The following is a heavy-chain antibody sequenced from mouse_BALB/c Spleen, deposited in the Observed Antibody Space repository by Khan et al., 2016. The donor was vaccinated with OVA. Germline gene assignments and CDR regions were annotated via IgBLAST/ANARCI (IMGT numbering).Heavy chain of an antibody. V-gene: IGHV2-2*02. D-gene: IGHD2-4*01. CDR1: GFSLTSYG. CDR2: MWSGGST. J-gene: IGHJ3*01. CDR3: ARRDYDYGRGACFYY. Sequence: VELVESGPGLVQPSQSLSITCTVSGFSLTSYGVHWVRQSPGRGLEGLGVMWSGGSTDYNAAFISRRSISKDNSKSQVFFKMNSLQANDKAIYNWARRDYDYGRGACFYYWGQGTLVTVSA.